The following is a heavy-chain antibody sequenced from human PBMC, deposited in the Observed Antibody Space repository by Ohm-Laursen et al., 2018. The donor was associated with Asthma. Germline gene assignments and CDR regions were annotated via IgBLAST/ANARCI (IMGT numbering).Heavy chain of an antibody. CDR1: GGTFSSYA. V-gene: IGHV1-69*01. D-gene: IGHD3-22*01. Sequence: GSSVKVSCKASGGTFSSYAISWVRQAPGQGLEWMGGIIPIFGTANYAQKFQGRVTITADESTSTAYMELSSLRSEDTAVYYCAYLPAYYYDSSGYPHDYWGQGTLVTVSS. CDR2: IIPIFGTA. J-gene: IGHJ4*02. CDR3: AYLPAYYYDSSGYPHDY.